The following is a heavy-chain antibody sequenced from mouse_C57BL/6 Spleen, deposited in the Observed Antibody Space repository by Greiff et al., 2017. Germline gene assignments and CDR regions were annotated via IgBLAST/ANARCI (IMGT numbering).Heavy chain of an antibody. Sequence: EVQLQQSGPELMKPGASVKISCKASGYSFTGYYMNWVKQSPEKSLEWIGEINPSTGGTTYNQKFKAKATLTVDKSSSTAYMQLKSLTSEDSAVYYCARGYGSPYFDYWGQGTTLTVSS. CDR3: ARGYGSPYFDY. J-gene: IGHJ2*01. CDR2: INPSTGGT. V-gene: IGHV1-42*01. D-gene: IGHD1-1*01. CDR1: GYSFTGYY.